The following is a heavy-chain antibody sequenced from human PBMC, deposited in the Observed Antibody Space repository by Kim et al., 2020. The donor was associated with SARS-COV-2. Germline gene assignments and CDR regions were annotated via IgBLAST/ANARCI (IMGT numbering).Heavy chain of an antibody. Sequence: GGSLRLSCAASGFTFRSQGMTWLRQAPGKGLEWVSGITSSGGSTYYADSVKGRFTISRDNSKNMVYLQMSSLRVEETAVYFFVTSGRSSGGSEYWGQGTL. J-gene: IGHJ4*02. CDR2: ITSSGGST. V-gene: IGHV3-23*01. CDR1: GFTFRSQG. CDR3: VTSGRSSGGSEY. D-gene: IGHD1-26*01.